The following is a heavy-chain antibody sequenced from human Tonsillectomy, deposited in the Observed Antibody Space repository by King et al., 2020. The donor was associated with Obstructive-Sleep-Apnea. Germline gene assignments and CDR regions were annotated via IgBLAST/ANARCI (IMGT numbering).Heavy chain of an antibody. V-gene: IGHV5-51*01. CDR3: ARETGGHNWFDP. J-gene: IGHJ5*02. D-gene: IGHD2-15*01. CDR2: IYPDDSDT. CDR1: GYSFTSHW. Sequence: QLVQSGAEVKKPGESLKISCKGAGYSFTSHWIGWVRQMPGKGLEWMGMIYPDDSDTRYSPSSQGQVTISADKSISTAYLQWSNLKASDTAIYYCARETGGHNWFDPWGQGTLVTVSS.